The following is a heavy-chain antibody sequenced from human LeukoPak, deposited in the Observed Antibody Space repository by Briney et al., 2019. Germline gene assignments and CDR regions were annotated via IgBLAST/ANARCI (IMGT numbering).Heavy chain of an antibody. V-gene: IGHV3-7*01. CDR1: GFTFSSYW. D-gene: IGHD6-13*01. Sequence: GGSLRLSCAASGFTFSSYWMSWVRQAPGKGLEGVANIKQDGSEKYYVDSVKGRFTISRDNAKNSLYLQMNSLRAEDTAVYYCARESAAAFFDYWGRGTLVTVSS. CDR3: ARESAAAFFDY. J-gene: IGHJ4*02. CDR2: IKQDGSEK.